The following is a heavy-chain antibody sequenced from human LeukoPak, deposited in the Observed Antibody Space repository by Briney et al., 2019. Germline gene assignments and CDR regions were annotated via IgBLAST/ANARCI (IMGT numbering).Heavy chain of an antibody. CDR1: GYSFTSYW. J-gene: IGHJ3*02. CDR3: ARRLREPVSYDAFDI. V-gene: IGHV5-51*01. D-gene: IGHD1-14*01. CDR2: IYPGDSDT. Sequence: GESLKISCKGSGYSFTSYWIGWVRQMPGKGLEWMGIIYPGDSDTRYSPSFQGQVTISADKSISTAYLQWSSLKASDTAMYYCARRLREPVSYDAFDIWGQGTMVTVSS.